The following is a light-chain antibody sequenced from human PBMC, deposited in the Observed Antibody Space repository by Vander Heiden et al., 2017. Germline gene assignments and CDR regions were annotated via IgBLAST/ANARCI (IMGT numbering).Light chain of an antibody. Sequence: EIVMTQSPATLSVSPGERATLSCRASQSVSSNLAWYQQKPGQAPRLLIYGASTRANGIPDRFSGSGSGTEFTLTSSSRQSEDFAVYYCQQDNNWWTFGQGTKVEIK. J-gene: IGKJ1*01. CDR3: QQDNNWWT. V-gene: IGKV3-15*01. CDR1: QSVSSN. CDR2: GAS.